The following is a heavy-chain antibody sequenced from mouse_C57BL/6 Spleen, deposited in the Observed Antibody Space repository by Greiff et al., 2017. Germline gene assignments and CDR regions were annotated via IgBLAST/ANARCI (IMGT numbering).Heavy chain of an antibody. J-gene: IGHJ3*01. CDR2: ISDGGSYT. CDR3: ARECDSNYPWFAY. CDR1: GFPFSSYA. D-gene: IGHD2-5*01. V-gene: IGHV5-4*01. Sequence: DVKLVESGGGLVKPGGSLKLSCAASGFPFSSYACSWVRRTPEKRLEWVETISDGGSYTYYPDNVKGRFTISRDNAKNNLYLQMSHLKSEDTAMYYCARECDSNYPWFAYWGQGTLVTVSA.